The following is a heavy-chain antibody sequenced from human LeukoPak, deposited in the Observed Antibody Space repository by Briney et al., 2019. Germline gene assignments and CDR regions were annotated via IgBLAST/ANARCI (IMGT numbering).Heavy chain of an antibody. CDR3: ARGLTSDYGGNSDFDY. CDR2: IYHSGST. J-gene: IGHJ4*02. CDR1: GGSIYSSSYF. Sequence: RASETLSLTCSVSGGSIYSSSYFWGWIRQPPGKGLEWIGSIYHSGSTHYNPSLKSRVTISVDTSKNQFSLKLSSVTAADTAVYYCARGLTSDYGGNSDFDYWGQGTLVTVSS. D-gene: IGHD4-23*01. V-gene: IGHV4-39*07.